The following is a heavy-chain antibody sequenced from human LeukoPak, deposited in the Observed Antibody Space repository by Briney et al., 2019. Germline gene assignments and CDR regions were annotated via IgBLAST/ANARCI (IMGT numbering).Heavy chain of an antibody. V-gene: IGHV1-8*01. J-gene: IGHJ5*02. CDR2: MNPNSGDT. CDR3: ARGRELLWFGELREVGWFDP. CDR1: GYTFTSYD. D-gene: IGHD3-10*01. Sequence: GASVKVSCKASGYTFTSYDINWVRQATGQGLEWMGWMNPNSGDTGYAQKFQGRVTMTRNTSISTAYMELSSLRSEDTAVYYCARGRELLWFGELREVGWFDPWGQGTLVTVSS.